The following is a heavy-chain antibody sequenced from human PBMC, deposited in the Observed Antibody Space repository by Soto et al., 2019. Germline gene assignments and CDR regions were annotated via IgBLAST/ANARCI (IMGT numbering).Heavy chain of an antibody. V-gene: IGHV1-18*01. J-gene: IGHJ4*02. Sequence: ASVKVSCKASGYTFTSYGISWVRQAPGQGLEWMGWISAYNGNTNYAQKLQGRVTMTTDTSKNTAYMELRSLRSDDTAVYYCARELRSSGYYFVFDYFDYWGQGTLVTVSS. CDR3: ARELRSSGYYFVFDYFDY. D-gene: IGHD3-22*01. CDR2: ISAYNGNT. CDR1: GYTFTSYG.